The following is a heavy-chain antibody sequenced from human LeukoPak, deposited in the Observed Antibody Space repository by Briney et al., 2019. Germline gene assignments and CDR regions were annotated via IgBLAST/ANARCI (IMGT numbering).Heavy chain of an antibody. CDR3: ARARRGSSSSGDLFDY. V-gene: IGHV4-59*01. Sequence: SETLSLTCTVSGGSISSYYWSWIRQPPGKGLEWIGYIYYSGSTNYNPSLKSRVTVSVDTSKNQFSLKLSSVTAADTAVYYCARARRGSSSSGDLFDYWGQGTLVTVSS. CDR1: GGSISSYY. J-gene: IGHJ4*02. CDR2: IYYSGST. D-gene: IGHD6-6*01.